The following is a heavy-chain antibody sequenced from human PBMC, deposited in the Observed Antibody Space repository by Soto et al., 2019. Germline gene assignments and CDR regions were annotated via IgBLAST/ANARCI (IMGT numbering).Heavy chain of an antibody. CDR3: TRSYGYTFGGSLDN. CDR1: GDTFNSYV. CDR2: IIAAFGTT. D-gene: IGHD5-18*01. J-gene: IGHJ4*02. V-gene: IGHV1-69*01. Sequence: QVQLVQSGPEVKKPGSSVKVSCKASGDTFNSYVITWVRQAPGQGLEWLGGIIAAFGTTSYAQNFQDRLPITAHEAATTDHMELSSLTSDDTAMYYWTRSYGYTFGGSLDNWGQGALVTVSS.